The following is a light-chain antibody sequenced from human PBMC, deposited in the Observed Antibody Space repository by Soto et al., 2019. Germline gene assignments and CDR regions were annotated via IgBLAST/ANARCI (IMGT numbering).Light chain of an antibody. CDR2: GAS. V-gene: IGKV3-20*01. CDR1: QSVNNNY. CDR3: QHYSNSPRT. J-gene: IGKJ1*01. Sequence: EIVLTQSPGTLSLSPGERATLSCRASQSVNNNYLAWYQQKPGQAPRLLMYGASNRATGIPDRFSGSGSGTDFTLTISSLETEDFAVYYCQHYSNSPRTFGQGTKVDI.